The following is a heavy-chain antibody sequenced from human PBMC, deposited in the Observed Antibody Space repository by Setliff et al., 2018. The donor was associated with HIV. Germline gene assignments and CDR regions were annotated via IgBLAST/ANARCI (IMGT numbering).Heavy chain of an antibody. CDR2: IYYTGST. V-gene: IGHV4-38-2*02. CDR1: GFSVSSGYY. D-gene: IGHD1-20*01. J-gene: IGHJ4*02. CDR3: ARDHPKWNPFDY. Sequence: SETLSLTCAVSGFSVSSGYYWGWIRQAPGKGLEWIGSIYYTGSTDYNPSLRSRVTLSVDTSKNQFSLKVRSVTAADTALYYCARDHPKWNPFDYWGQGTLVTVSS.